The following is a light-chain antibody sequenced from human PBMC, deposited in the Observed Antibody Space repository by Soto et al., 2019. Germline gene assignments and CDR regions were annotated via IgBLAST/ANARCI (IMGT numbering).Light chain of an antibody. CDR1: SSDVGGYNY. CDR3: SSYTAYSSVV. J-gene: IGLJ1*01. CDR2: EVS. Sequence: QSALTQPASVSGSPGQSITISCTGTSSDVGGYNYVSWYQQHPGKAPKLMIYEVSNRPSGVSNRFSGSKSGNSASLTISGLQAEDEADYYCSSYTAYSSVVFGTGTKSPS. V-gene: IGLV2-14*01.